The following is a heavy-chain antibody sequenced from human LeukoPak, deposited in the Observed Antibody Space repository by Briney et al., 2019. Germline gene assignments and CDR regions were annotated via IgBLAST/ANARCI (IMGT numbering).Heavy chain of an antibody. CDR1: GFTFSSYA. CDR2: ISGSGDNT. V-gene: IGHV3-23*01. Sequence: QAGGSLRLSCAASGFTFSSYAMSWVRQPPGKGLEWVSGISGSGDNTYYADSVKGRLTISRSNPDNVVYLQMNSLEAEDTAVYYCARVAVAGPTGWFDPWGQGTLVTVSS. CDR3: ARVAVAGPTGWFDP. D-gene: IGHD6-19*01. J-gene: IGHJ5*02.